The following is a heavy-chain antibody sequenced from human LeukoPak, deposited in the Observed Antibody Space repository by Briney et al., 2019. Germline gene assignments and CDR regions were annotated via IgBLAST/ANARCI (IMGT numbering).Heavy chain of an antibody. CDR3: VKGFVHPTYYFEY. V-gene: IGHV3-23*01. CDR1: GFTFSSYT. Sequence: GGSLRLSCAASGFTFSSYTMMWVRQSPEKGLEWVSSITGSGDGTYYADSVRGRFTISRDNSKNTLYLQMNSLRAEDTAVYFCVKGFVHPTYYFEYWGQGTLVTVSS. J-gene: IGHJ4*02. D-gene: IGHD3-10*01. CDR2: ITGSGDGT.